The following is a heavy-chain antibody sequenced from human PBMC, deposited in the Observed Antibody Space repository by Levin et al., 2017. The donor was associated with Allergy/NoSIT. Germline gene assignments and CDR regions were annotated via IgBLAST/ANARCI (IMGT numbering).Heavy chain of an antibody. V-gene: IGHV4-4*07. J-gene: IGHJ5*02. CDR2: IYASGIT. D-gene: IGHD3-16*01. Sequence: SQTLSLTCTISNGSISSYYWNWVRLPAGKGLEWIGRIYASGITDFNPSLKSRVSMSVDTSRNQFSLKLSSVTAADTVVYYCASDRTWFGTHFDVWGQGILVTVSS. CDR3: ASDRTWFGTHFDV. CDR1: NGSISSYY.